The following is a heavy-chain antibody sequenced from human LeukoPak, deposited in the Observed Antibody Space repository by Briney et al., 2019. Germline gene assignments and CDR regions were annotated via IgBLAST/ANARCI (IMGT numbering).Heavy chain of an antibody. V-gene: IGHV4-61*02. CDR3: ARSENATGWYALAYFDY. D-gene: IGHD6-19*01. Sequence: PSETLSLTCSVSGSSISSGSYYWSWIRQSAGKGLEWIGRIYTSGTTYYNPSLKNRVTISVDTSKNHFSLKLSSVTAADTAVYYCARSENATGWYALAYFDYWGQGSLVTVSS. CDR2: IYTSGTT. J-gene: IGHJ4*02. CDR1: GSSISSGSYY.